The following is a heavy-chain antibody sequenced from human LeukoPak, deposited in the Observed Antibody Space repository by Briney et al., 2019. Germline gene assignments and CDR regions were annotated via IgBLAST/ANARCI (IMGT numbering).Heavy chain of an antibody. Sequence: GGSLRLSCAASGFTVSSNYMSWVRQAPGKGLEWVSVIYSGGSTYYADTVKGRFTISRDNSKNTLYLQMNSLRAEDTAVYYCARALNYGSGSYYYFDYWGQGTLVTVSP. CDR2: IYSGGST. V-gene: IGHV3-66*01. CDR3: ARALNYGSGSYYYFDY. D-gene: IGHD3-10*01. J-gene: IGHJ4*02. CDR1: GFTVSSNY.